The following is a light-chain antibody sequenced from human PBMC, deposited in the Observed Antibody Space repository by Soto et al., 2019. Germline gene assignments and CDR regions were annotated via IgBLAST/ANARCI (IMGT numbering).Light chain of an antibody. Sequence: EIVLTQSPGTLSLSPGERATLSCRASQSVSSSYLAWYQQKPGQAPRLLIYGASSRATGIPGRFSGSASGTDFTLTISRLEPEDFAMYYCQQSGSSPWTFGQGTKLEI. CDR1: QSVSSSY. V-gene: IGKV3-20*01. CDR3: QQSGSSPWT. J-gene: IGKJ2*01. CDR2: GAS.